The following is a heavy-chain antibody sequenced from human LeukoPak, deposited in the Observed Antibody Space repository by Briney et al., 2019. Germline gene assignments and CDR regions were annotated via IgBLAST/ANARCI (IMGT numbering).Heavy chain of an antibody. D-gene: IGHD4-17*01. V-gene: IGHV3-33*08. CDR3: ARDYGDYVVAFDI. CDR1: GFTFSNYA. CDR2: IWYDGSNK. Sequence: RSLRLSCAASGFTFSNYAIHWVRQPPGKGLEWVAVIWYDGSNKYYADSVKGRFTISRDNSKNTLYLQMNSLRAEDTAVYYCARDYGDYVVAFDIWGQGTMVTVSS. J-gene: IGHJ3*02.